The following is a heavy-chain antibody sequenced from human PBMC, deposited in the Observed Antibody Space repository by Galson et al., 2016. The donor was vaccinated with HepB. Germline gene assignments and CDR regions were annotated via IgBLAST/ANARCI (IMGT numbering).Heavy chain of an antibody. D-gene: IGHD4-17*01. CDR2: IHHGGSV. V-gene: IGHV4-4*02. CDR1: GGSISTYNW. J-gene: IGHJ6*02. Sequence: LSLTCAVSGGSISTYNWWSWVRQIPGKGLEWIGEIHHGGSVKYNPSLESRVTVSVDKSKNLFSLNLTSVTATDTAVYYCARSGYGDSVLPYYYYGMDVWGQGTTVTVSS. CDR3: ARSGYGDSVLPYYYYGMDV.